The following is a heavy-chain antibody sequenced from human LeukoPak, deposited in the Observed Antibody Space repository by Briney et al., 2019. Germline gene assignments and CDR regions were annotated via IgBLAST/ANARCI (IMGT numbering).Heavy chain of an antibody. J-gene: IGHJ4*02. V-gene: IGHV3-21*01. CDR2: FSRSGIYI. Sequence: GGSLRLSCTASGFPINSYTMNWVRQAPGKGLEWVTSFSRSGIYIYYGDSVKGRFTISRDNAKNSLYLQMNSLRAEDTAVYYCARSSTTYYYDSGSHYWGQGTLVTVSS. D-gene: IGHD3-22*01. CDR3: ARSSTTYYYDSGSHY. CDR1: GFPINSYT.